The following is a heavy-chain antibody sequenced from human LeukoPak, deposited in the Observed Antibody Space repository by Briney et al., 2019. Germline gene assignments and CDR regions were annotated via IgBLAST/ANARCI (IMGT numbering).Heavy chain of an antibody. J-gene: IGHJ4*02. CDR1: GVSISTSRHY. V-gene: IGHV4-39*07. Sequence: PSETLSLTCTVSGVSISTSRHYWGWIRQPPGKGLEWIGEINHSGSTNYNPSLKSRVTISVDTSKNQFSLKLSSVTAADTAVYYCARRCRWELSLYYFDYWGQGTLVTVSS. CDR3: ARRCRWELSLYYFDY. D-gene: IGHD1-26*01. CDR2: INHSGST.